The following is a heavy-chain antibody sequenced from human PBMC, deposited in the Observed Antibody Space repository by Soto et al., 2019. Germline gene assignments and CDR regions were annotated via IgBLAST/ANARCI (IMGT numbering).Heavy chain of an antibody. V-gene: IGHV5-51*01. J-gene: IGHJ4*02. D-gene: IGHD6-19*01. CDR1: GYSFTSYW. CDR2: IYPGDSDT. Sequence: GESLKISCKGSGYSFTSYWIGWVRQMPGKGLEWMGIIYPGDSDTRYSPSFQGQVTISADKSIRTAYLQWSSLKASDTAMYYCARPSTRIAVAGEFDYWGQGTLVTVSS. CDR3: ARPSTRIAVAGEFDY.